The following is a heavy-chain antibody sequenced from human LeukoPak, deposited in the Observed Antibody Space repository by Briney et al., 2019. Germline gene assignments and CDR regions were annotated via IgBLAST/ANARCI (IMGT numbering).Heavy chain of an antibody. CDR2: INPNSCGT. CDR3: ARDRRITWGSRCDYYYGMDV. CDR1: EYTFTGYY. D-gene: IGHD7-27*01. J-gene: IGHJ6*02. Sequence: ASVKVSCKASEYTFTGYYMHWVRQAPGQGLAWMGWINPNSCGTNYAQKFQGRVTMTRDTSIRTAYMELSRLRSDDTAVYYCARDRRITWGSRCDYYYGMDVWGQGTTVTVSS. V-gene: IGHV1-2*02.